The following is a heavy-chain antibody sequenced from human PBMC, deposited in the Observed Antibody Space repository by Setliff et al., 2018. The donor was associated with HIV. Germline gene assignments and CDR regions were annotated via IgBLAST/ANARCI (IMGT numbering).Heavy chain of an antibody. CDR3: ARAHFLVAMTRNWFDP. CDR2: VNPKNGDT. Sequence: ASVKVSCKASGYAFNGYNVHWVRQAPGQGLEWMGWVNPKNGDTSYAQKLQGRVTMASDTSINTSYMELSSLRSDDTAIYYCARAHFLVAMTRNWFDPWGQGTLVTVSS. V-gene: IGHV1-2*02. J-gene: IGHJ5*02. D-gene: IGHD5-12*01. CDR1: GYAFNGYN.